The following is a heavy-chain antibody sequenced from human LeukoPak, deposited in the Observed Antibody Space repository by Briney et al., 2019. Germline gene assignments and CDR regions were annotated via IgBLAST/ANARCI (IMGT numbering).Heavy chain of an antibody. V-gene: IGHV1-18*01. CDR1: GYTFTNYG. Sequence: ASVKVSCKASGYTFTNYGISWVRQAPGQGLEWMGWISAYNGNTNYAQKLQGRVTMTTDTSTSTAYMELRSLRSDDTAVYYCARDRGSYHTGRDAFDIWGQGTMVTVSS. CDR3: ARDRGSYHTGRDAFDI. CDR2: ISAYNGNT. D-gene: IGHD1-26*01. J-gene: IGHJ3*02.